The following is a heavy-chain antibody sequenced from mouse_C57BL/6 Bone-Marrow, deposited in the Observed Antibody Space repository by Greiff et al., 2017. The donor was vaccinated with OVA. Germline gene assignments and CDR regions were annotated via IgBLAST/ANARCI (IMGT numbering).Heavy chain of an antibody. CDR3: TSYYTHWYFDV. CDR1: GFNIKDDY. CDR2: IDPENGDT. J-gene: IGHJ1*03. D-gene: IGHD2-12*01. V-gene: IGHV14-4*01. Sequence: EVKLVESGAELVRPGASVKLSCTASGFNIKDDYMHWVKQRPEQGLEWIGWIDPENGDTEYASKFQGKATITADTSSNTAYLQLSRLTSEDTAVYYCTSYYTHWYFDVWGTGTTVTVSS.